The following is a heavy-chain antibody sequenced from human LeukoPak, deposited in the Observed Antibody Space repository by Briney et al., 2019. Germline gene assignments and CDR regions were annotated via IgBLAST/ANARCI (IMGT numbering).Heavy chain of an antibody. CDR2: IWYDGSNK. CDR1: GFTFSSYG. V-gene: IGHV3-33*01. D-gene: IGHD3-10*01. CDR3: ARDSPFGFRGSEFDY. J-gene: IGHJ4*02. Sequence: PGGSLRLSCAASGFTFSSYGMHWVRQAPGKGLEGVAVIWYDGSNKYYADSVKGRFTISRDNSKNTLYLQMNSLRAEDTAVYYCARDSPFGFRGSEFDYWGQGTLVTVSS.